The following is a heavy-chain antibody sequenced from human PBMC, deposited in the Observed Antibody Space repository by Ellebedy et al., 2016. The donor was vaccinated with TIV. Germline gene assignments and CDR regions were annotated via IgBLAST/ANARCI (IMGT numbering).Heavy chain of an antibody. V-gene: IGHV1-2*04. CDR2: INPNSGGT. J-gene: IGHJ4*02. CDR1: GYTFTGYY. CDR3: AREMGGFYSVGFDY. Sequence: ASVMVSCKASGYTFTGYYMHWVRQATGQGLEWMGWINPNSGGTNYAQKFQGWVTMTRDTSISTAYMELSRLRSDDTAVYYCAREMGGFYSVGFDYWGQGTLVTVS. D-gene: IGHD2-15*01.